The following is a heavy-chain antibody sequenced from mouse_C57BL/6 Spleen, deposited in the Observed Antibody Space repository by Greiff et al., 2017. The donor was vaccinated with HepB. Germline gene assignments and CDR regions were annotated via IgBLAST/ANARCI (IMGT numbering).Heavy chain of an antibody. Sequence: EVHLVESGGGLVKPGGSLKLSCAASGFTFSDYGMHWVRQAPEKGLEWVAYISSGSSTIYYADTVKGRFTISRDNAKNTLFLQRTSLGSEDTAMYYCARTGGSSRYWYFDVWGTGTTVTVSS. CDR3: ARTGGSSRYWYFDV. V-gene: IGHV5-17*01. CDR1: GFTFSDYG. CDR2: ISSGSSTI. J-gene: IGHJ1*03. D-gene: IGHD1-1*01.